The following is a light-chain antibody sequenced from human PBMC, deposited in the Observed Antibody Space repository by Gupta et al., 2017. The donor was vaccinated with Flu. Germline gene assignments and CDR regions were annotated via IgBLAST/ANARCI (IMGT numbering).Light chain of an antibody. Sequence: GTLSLSPGERVTLSCRASQSLSSAYVAWYQQKPGLSPKLLIFGASFRATGTPDRFSGGGSGTDFTLTISRLEPEDFAVYYCQQDALSPKTFGQGTKVEV. J-gene: IGKJ1*01. CDR1: QSLSSAY. CDR2: GAS. V-gene: IGKV3-20*01. CDR3: QQDALSPKT.